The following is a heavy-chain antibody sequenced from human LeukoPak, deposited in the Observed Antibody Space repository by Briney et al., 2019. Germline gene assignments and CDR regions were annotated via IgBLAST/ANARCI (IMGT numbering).Heavy chain of an antibody. D-gene: IGHD3-3*01. CDR2: INHSGST. V-gene: IGHV4-34*01. J-gene: IGHJ4*02. Sequence: SETLSLTCAVYGGSFSGYYWSWIRQPPGKGLEWIGEINHSGSTNYNPSLKSRVTISVDTSKNQFSLQLSSVTAADTAVYYCARGGGARFWSGYGVTYFDYWGQGTLVTVSS. CDR3: ARGGGARFWSGYGVTYFDY. CDR1: GGSFSGYY.